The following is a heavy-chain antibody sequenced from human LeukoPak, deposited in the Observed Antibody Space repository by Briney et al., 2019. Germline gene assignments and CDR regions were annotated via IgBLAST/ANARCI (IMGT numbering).Heavy chain of an antibody. CDR3: ARDRHIAAAVYYYYMDV. Sequence: GASVKVSCKASGYTFTGYYIHWVRQAPGQGLEWMGWINAYNGNTDYAQRVQGRVTMTTDTSTSTAYMELRSLRSDDTAVYYCARDRHIAAAVYYYYMDVWGKGTPVTVSS. D-gene: IGHD6-13*01. V-gene: IGHV1-18*01. CDR2: INAYNGNT. CDR1: GYTFTGYY. J-gene: IGHJ6*03.